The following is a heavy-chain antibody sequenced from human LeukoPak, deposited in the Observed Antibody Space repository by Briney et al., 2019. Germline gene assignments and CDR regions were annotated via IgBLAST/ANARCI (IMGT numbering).Heavy chain of an antibody. V-gene: IGHV3-20*04. D-gene: IGHD3/OR15-3a*01. CDR2: LNWNGGTT. J-gene: IGHJ3*02. Sequence: GGSLRLSCVASGFTFDDYGMNWVRQPPGKGLEWVSGLNWNGGTTGYADSVKGRFTISRDNAKKSLYLQMNSLRAEDTALYFCAKYLDWHDAFDMWGQGTMVTVSS. CDR3: AKYLDWHDAFDM. CDR1: GFTFDDYG.